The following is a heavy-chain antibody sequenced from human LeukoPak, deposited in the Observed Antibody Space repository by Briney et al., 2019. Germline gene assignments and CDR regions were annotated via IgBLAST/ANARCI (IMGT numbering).Heavy chain of an antibody. CDR2: IHYSGST. CDR3: ARHLSDSSGYYYYDP. Sequence: GSLRLSCAASGFTFSSYAMSWVRQPPGKGLEWIGSIHYSGSTYYNPSLKSRVTISVDTSKNQFSLKLSSVTAADTAVYYCARHLSDSSGYYYYDPWGQGTLVTVSS. J-gene: IGHJ5*02. D-gene: IGHD3-22*01. CDR1: GFTFSSYA. V-gene: IGHV4-39*01.